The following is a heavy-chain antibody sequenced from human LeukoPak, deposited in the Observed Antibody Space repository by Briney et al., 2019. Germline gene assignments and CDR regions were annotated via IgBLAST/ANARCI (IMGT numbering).Heavy chain of an antibody. CDR2: IYYSGST. D-gene: IGHD1-26*01. CDR1: GGSISSYY. CDR3: ARRVYSGNTGWFDP. J-gene: IGHJ5*02. Sequence: PSETLSLTCTVSGGSISSYYWSWIRQPPGKGLEWIGYIYYSGSTNYNPSLKSRVTISVDTSKNQFSLDLTSVTAADTAVYYCARRVYSGNTGWFDPWGQGTLVTVSS. V-gene: IGHV4-59*12.